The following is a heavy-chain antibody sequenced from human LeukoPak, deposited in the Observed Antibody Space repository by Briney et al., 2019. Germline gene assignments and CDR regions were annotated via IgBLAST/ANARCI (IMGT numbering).Heavy chain of an antibody. CDR3: AKDQDSSGYYWQEYYFDY. D-gene: IGHD3-22*01. CDR2: ISGSGGST. CDR1: GFTVSSNY. V-gene: IGHV3-23*01. Sequence: GGSLRLSCAASGFTVSSNYMSWVRQAPVKGLEWVSAISGSGGSTYYADSVKGRFTISRDNSKNTLYLQMNSLRAEDTAVYYCAKDQDSSGYYWQEYYFDYWGQGTLVTVSS. J-gene: IGHJ4*02.